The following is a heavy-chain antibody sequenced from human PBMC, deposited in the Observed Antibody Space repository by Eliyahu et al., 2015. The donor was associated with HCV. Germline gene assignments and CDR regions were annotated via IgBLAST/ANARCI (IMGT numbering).Heavy chain of an antibody. CDR1: GFXFXSYG. J-gene: IGHJ6*02. V-gene: IGHV3-30*18. CDR2: ISYDGSNK. CDR3: AKGAESSAAGRYGMDV. Sequence: QVQLVESGGGVVQPGXSLRLSCXASGFXFXSYGMHWXRQAPGKGLEWVAVISYDGSNKYYADSVKGRFTISRDNSKNTLYLQVNSLRAEDTAVYYCAKGAESSAAGRYGMDVWGQGTTVTVSS. D-gene: IGHD6-13*01.